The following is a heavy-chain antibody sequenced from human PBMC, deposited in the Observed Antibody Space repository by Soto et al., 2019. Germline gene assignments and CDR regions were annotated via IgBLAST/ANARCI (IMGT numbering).Heavy chain of an antibody. D-gene: IGHD6-13*01. CDR3: ANRPQQLPDLDY. J-gene: IGHJ4*02. V-gene: IGHV3-30-3*01. Sequence: QVQLVESGGGVVQPGRSLRLSCAASGFTFSSYAMHWVRQAPGKGLEWVAVISYDGSNKYYADSVKGRFTISRDNSKNTLYLQMNSLRAEDTAVYYCANRPQQLPDLDYWGQGTLVTVSS. CDR1: GFTFSSYA. CDR2: ISYDGSNK.